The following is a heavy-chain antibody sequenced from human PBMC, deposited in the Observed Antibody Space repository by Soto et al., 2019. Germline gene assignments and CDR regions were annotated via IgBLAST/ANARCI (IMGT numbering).Heavy chain of an antibody. CDR3: ARDFGAEEQLVLEPGLGY. Sequence: QVQLQESGPGLVKPSQTLSLTCTVSGGSISSGDYYWSWIRQPPGKGLEWIGYIYYSGSTYYNPYLNTGVTISADTSKNGCSLKLSSVTAADTAVYYCARDFGAEEQLVLEPGLGYWGQGTLVTVSS. CDR1: GGSISSGDYY. J-gene: IGHJ4*02. CDR2: IYYSGST. V-gene: IGHV4-30-4*01. D-gene: IGHD6-13*01.